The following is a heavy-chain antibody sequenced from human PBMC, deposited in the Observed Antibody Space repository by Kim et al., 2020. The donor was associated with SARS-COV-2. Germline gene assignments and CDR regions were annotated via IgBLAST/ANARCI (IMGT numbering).Heavy chain of an antibody. D-gene: IGHD6-13*01. CDR2: GGST. CDR3: ARGWYVDY. J-gene: IGHJ4*02. V-gene: IGHV3-66*01. Sequence: GGSTYYAGSVKGRFTISRDNSKNTLNLQMNSLRAEDTAVYYCARGWYVDYWGQGTLVTVSS.